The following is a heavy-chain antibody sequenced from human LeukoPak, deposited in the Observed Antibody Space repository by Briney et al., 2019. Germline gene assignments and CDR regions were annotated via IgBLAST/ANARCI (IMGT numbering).Heavy chain of an antibody. CDR1: GYTFTDYY. J-gene: IGHJ4*02. D-gene: IGHD6-19*01. CDR3: ARDGITVSGTCFDF. V-gene: IGHV1-2*02. Sequence: ASVKVSCKASGYTFTDYYIHWVRQAPGQGLEWMGWFNPNTGGANYAQSFQGRVTMTRDTSITTAYMELSRLRSDDTAVYYCARDGITVSGTCFDFWGQGTLVTVSS. CDR2: FNPNTGGA.